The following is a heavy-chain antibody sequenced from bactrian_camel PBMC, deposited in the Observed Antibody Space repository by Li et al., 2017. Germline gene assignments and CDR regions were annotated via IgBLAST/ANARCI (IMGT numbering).Heavy chain of an antibody. Sequence: HVQLVESGGGSVQAGGSQRLSCDASRYTYSTYCMGWSRQAPGKEREGVASLLTGGITYYSDSVKGRFTISQGNATNTVDLQMNGLKPEDTAMYYCAAGRGRSDYSRLEGVGYWGQGTQVTVS. CDR3: AAGRGRSDYSRLEGVGY. D-gene: IGHD3*01. CDR2: LLTGGIT. CDR1: RYTYSTYC. J-gene: IGHJ4*01. V-gene: IGHV3S53*01.